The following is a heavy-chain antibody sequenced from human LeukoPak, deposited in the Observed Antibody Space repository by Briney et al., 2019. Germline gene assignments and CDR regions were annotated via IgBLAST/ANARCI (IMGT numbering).Heavy chain of an antibody. CDR2: IYHSGST. CDR3: AREDIVVVHDAFDI. CDR1: GYSISSGDY. V-gene: IGHV4-38-2*02. D-gene: IGHD2-15*01. J-gene: IGHJ3*02. Sequence: SETLSLTCAVSGYSISSGDYWGWIRQPPGKGLEWIGSIYHSGSTYYNPSLKSRVTISVDTSKNQFSLKLSSVTAADTAVYYCAREDIVVVHDAFDIWGQGTMVTVSS.